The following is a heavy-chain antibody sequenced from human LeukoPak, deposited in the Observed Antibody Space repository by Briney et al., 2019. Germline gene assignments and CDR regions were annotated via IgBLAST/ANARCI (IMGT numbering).Heavy chain of an antibody. D-gene: IGHD3-22*01. CDR3: ARHGDYYDSSGLSPVDY. J-gene: IGHJ4*02. CDR1: GGSISSYY. Sequence: PSETLSLTCIVSGGSISSYYWSWIRQPPGKGLEWIGYIYYSGSTNYNPSLKSRVTISVDASKNQFSLKLSSVTAADTAVYYCARHGDYYDSSGLSPVDYWGQGTLVTVSS. V-gene: IGHV4-59*08. CDR2: IYYSGST.